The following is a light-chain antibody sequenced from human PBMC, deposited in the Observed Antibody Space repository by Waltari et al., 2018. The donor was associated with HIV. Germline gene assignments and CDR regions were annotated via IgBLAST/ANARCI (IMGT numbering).Light chain of an antibody. Sequence: EIVLTQSPATLSLSPGESATLSCRASQSVSSYLAWLQQKPGQAPRLLIYGASNRATGIPARFSGSGSGTDFTLTISSLEPEDFAVYYCQQRSNWPITFGQGTRLEIK. J-gene: IGKJ5*01. CDR2: GAS. CDR3: QQRSNWPIT. CDR1: QSVSSY. V-gene: IGKV3-11*01.